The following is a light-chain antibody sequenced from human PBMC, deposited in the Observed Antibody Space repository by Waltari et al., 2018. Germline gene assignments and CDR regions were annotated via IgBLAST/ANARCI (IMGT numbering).Light chain of an antibody. CDR3: QSYDTSLSVV. Sequence: QSVLTQPPSVSGAPGQRVTISCTGSGSNIGAGYDVHWYQQLPRAAPKLLIYGSSSRPFVVPALCFGSTSGTPSSLAITGLQAEDEADYYCQSYDTSLSVVFGGGTKLTVL. CDR1: GSNIGAGYD. V-gene: IGLV1-40*01. J-gene: IGLJ3*02. CDR2: GSS.